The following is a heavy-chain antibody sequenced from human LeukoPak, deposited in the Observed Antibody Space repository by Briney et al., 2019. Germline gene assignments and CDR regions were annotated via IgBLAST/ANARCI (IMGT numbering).Heavy chain of an antibody. J-gene: IGHJ4*02. CDR1: GFTFSSYG. D-gene: IGHD1-26*01. Sequence: GGSLRLSCAASGFTFSSYGMHWVRQTPGKGLEWVAIIWSDGSNKYYADSVKGRFTISRDNSKNTLYLQMNSLRAEDTAVYYCARGSGSFSGGFDYWGQGTLVTVSS. CDR2: IWSDGSNK. CDR3: ARGSGSFSGGFDY. V-gene: IGHV3-33*01.